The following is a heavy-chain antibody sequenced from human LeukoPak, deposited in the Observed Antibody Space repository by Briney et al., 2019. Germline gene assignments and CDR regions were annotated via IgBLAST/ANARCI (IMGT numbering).Heavy chain of an antibody. CDR1: GGSISSSSYY. Sequence: TSETLSPTCTVSGGSISSSSYYWGWIRQPPGKGLEWIGSIYYSGSTYYNPSLKSRVTISVDTSKNQFSLKLSSVTAADTAVYYCARGSGSYYVVIDYWGQGTLVTVSS. CDR2: IYYSGST. J-gene: IGHJ4*02. CDR3: ARGSGSYYVVIDY. V-gene: IGHV4-39*01. D-gene: IGHD1-26*01.